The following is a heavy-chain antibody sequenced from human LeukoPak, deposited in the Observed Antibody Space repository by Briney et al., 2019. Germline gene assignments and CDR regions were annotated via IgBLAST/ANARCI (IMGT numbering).Heavy chain of an antibody. Sequence: SETLSLTCTVSGGSISSYYWSWIRQPPGKGLEWIGYIYYTGSNNYNPSLQSRVTMSVDTSKNQFSLKLSSVTAADTAVYYCARVPTVWGQGTLVTVSS. J-gene: IGHJ4*02. D-gene: IGHD4-17*01. V-gene: IGHV4-59*08. CDR1: GGSISSYY. CDR2: IYYTGSN. CDR3: ARVPTV.